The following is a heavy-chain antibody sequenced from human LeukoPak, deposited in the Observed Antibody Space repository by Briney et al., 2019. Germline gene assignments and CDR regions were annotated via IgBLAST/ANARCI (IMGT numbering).Heavy chain of an antibody. Sequence: GGSLRLSCAASGFTFSSYAMHWVRQAPGKGLEWVAVISYDGSNKYYADSVRGRFTISRDNSKNTLYLQMNSLRAEDTAVYYCARDTGSEMMTWFDPGGQGPLVTVSS. V-gene: IGHV3-30*04. J-gene: IGHJ5*02. CDR1: GFTFSSYA. CDR3: ARDTGSEMMTWFDP. CDR2: ISYDGSNK. D-gene: IGHD3-10*01.